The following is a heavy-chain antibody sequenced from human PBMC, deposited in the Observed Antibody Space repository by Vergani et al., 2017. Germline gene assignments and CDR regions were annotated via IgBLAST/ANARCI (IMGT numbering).Heavy chain of an antibody. Sequence: EVQLLESGGGLVPPGGSLRLSCAASGFTFSSYAMSWVRQARGKGLELVSAISGSGGSTYYADSVKGRFTISRENSKNTLYLQMNSLRAEDTAEYYCAKGELVGATTHFDYWGQGTLVTVSS. V-gene: IGHV3-23*01. D-gene: IGHD1-26*01. CDR1: GFTFSSYA. CDR3: AKGELVGATTHFDY. CDR2: ISGSGGST. J-gene: IGHJ4*02.